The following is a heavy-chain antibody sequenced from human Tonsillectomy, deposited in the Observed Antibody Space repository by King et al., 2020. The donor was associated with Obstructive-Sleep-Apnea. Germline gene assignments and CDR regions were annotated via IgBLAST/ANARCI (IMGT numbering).Heavy chain of an antibody. J-gene: IGHJ4*02. Sequence: QLQESGPGLVKPSETLSLTCTVSGGSISSYYWSWIRQPPGKGLEWIGYIYYSGSTNYNPSLQSRVTISVDTSKNQFSLKLSSVTAADTAVYYCASLHMYSFDYWGQGTLVTVSS. CDR2: IYYSGST. CDR1: GGSISSYY. D-gene: IGHD1-26*01. V-gene: IGHV4-59*01. CDR3: ASLHMYSFDY.